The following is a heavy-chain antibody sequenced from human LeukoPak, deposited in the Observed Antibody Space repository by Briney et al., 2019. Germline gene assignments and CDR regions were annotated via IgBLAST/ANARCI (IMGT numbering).Heavy chain of an antibody. Sequence: PGGSLRLSCAASGFTFSNAWMNWVRQAPGKGLEWVSVIYSGGSTYYADSVKGRFTISRDNSKNTLYLQMNSLRAEDTAVYYCARELTHGFYYYYYGMDVWGQGTTVTVSS. CDR1: GFTFSNAW. CDR3: ARELTHGFYYYYYGMDV. V-gene: IGHV3-53*01. J-gene: IGHJ6*02. D-gene: IGHD3-9*01. CDR2: IYSGGST.